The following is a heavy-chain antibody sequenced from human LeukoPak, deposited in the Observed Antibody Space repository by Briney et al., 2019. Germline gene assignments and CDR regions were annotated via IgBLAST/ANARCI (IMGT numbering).Heavy chain of an antibody. CDR1: GFTFSNYG. CDR2: IKSDGSST. V-gene: IGHV3-74*01. Sequence: GGTLRLSCAASGFTFSNYGMSWVRQAPGKGLVWVSRIKSDGSSTSYADSVKGRFTISRDNAKNTLYLQMNSLRAEDTAVYYCARRSAARDAFDIWGQGTMVTVSS. J-gene: IGHJ3*02. CDR3: ARRSAARDAFDI. D-gene: IGHD6-6*01.